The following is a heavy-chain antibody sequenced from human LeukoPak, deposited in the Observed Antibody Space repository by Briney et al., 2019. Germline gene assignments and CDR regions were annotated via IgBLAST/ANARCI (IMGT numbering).Heavy chain of an antibody. CDR2: ITSYNGNT. D-gene: IGHD5-18*01. CDR3: ARVIEYSYGYDYYYYMDV. J-gene: IGHJ6*03. Sequence: ASAKVSCKASGYTFTSYGISWVRQAPGQGLEWMGWITSYNGNTNYGQKLQGRVTMTTDTSTSTAYMELRSLRSDDTAVYYCARVIEYSYGYDYYYYMDVWGKGTTVTVSS. CDR1: GYTFTSYG. V-gene: IGHV1-18*04.